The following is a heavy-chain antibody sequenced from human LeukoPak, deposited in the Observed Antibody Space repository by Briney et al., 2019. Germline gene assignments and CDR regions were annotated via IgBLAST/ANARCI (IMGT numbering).Heavy chain of an antibody. D-gene: IGHD6-13*01. CDR2: ISSSSSYI. Sequence: PGGSLRLSCSASGFTFSSYAMHWVRQAPGKGLEWVSSISSSSSYIYYADSVKGRFTISRDNAKNSLYLQMNSLRAEDTAVYYCARESRDSSSWYLPEYYYYGMDVWGQGTTVTVSS. V-gene: IGHV3-21*01. J-gene: IGHJ6*02. CDR1: GFTFSSYA. CDR3: ARESRDSSSWYLPEYYYYGMDV.